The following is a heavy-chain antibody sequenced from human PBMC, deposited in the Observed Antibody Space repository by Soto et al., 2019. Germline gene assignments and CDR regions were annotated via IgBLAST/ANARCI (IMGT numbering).Heavy chain of an antibody. CDR1: GFTFSSYA. D-gene: IGHD5-18*01. Sequence: SCAASGFTFSSYAMHWVRQAPGKGLEWVAVISYDGSNKYYADSVKGRFTISRDNSKNTLYLQMNSLRAEDTAVYYCARDIRGYSYGGPFDYWGQGTLVTVSS. CDR3: ARDIRGYSYGGPFDY. J-gene: IGHJ4*02. V-gene: IGHV3-30-3*01. CDR2: ISYDGSNK.